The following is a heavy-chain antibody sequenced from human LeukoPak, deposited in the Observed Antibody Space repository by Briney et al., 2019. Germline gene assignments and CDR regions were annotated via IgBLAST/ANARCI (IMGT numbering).Heavy chain of an antibody. J-gene: IGHJ4*02. V-gene: IGHV3-48*02. CDR3: ASSGSYRFDY. CDR1: GFTFTSYS. CDR2: ISTSGSAM. D-gene: IGHD1-26*01. Sequence: GGSLRLSCAASGFTFTSYSMSWVRQAPGKGLEWVSHISTSGSAMYYADSVKGRFTISRDNAKDSLYLQMNSLRDEDTAVYYCASSGSYRFDYWGQGTLVTVSS.